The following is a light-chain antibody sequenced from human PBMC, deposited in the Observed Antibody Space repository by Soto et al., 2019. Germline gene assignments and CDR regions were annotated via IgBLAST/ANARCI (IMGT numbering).Light chain of an antibody. Sequence: QTVVTQEPSFSVSPGGTVTLTCALSSGSVSTNNYPTWYQQIPGQAPRTLIYSTNTRSSGVPDRFSGSILGNKAALTITGAQAEDESDYYCALYLGDGIDVFGGGTKVTVL. J-gene: IGLJ3*02. V-gene: IGLV8-61*01. CDR1: SGSVSTNNY. CDR3: ALYLGDGIDV. CDR2: STN.